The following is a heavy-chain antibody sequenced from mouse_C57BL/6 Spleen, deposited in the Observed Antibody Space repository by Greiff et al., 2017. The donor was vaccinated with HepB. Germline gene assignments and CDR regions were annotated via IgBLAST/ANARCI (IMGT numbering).Heavy chain of an antibody. CDR2: INPNYGTT. D-gene: IGHD4-1*01. Sequence: VQLQQSGPELVKPGASVKISCKASGYSFTDYNMNWVKQSNGKSLEWIGVINPNYGTTSYNQKFKGKATLTVDQSSSTAYMQLNSLTSEESAVYYCAPIGGNWAAWFAYWGQGTLVTVSA. J-gene: IGHJ3*01. V-gene: IGHV1-39*01. CDR1: GYSFTDYN. CDR3: APIGGNWAAWFAY.